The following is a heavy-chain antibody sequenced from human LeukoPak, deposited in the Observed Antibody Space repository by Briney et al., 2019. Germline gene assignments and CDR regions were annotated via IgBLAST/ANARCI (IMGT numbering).Heavy chain of an antibody. CDR1: GFTFSSYG. CDR3: AKETGQGLPAYYYYYGMDG. V-gene: IGHV3-30*02. Sequence: GGSLRLSCAAPGFTFSSYGVPWGRQAPTKVLGWVASIRYDGCKKHYRDTVKGRFTISRDNSKNTLYLQMNSLRAEDTVVYYGAKETGQGLPAYYYYYGMDGGGQGTTVTVS. CDR2: IRYDGCKK. D-gene: IGHD6-25*01. J-gene: IGHJ6*02.